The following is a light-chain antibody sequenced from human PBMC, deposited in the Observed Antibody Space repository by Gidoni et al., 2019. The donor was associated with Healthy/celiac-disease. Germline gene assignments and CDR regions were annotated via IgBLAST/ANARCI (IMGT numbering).Light chain of an antibody. CDR3: QQYSNWPPRR. Sequence: VMTQPPATLSVSPGERATLSCRASQSVSSNLAWYQQKPGQAPRLLIYGASTRATGIPARFSGSGSGTEFTLTISSLQSEDFAVYYCQQYSNWPPRRFGQGTKVEIK. CDR1: QSVSSN. J-gene: IGKJ1*01. CDR2: GAS. V-gene: IGKV3-15*01.